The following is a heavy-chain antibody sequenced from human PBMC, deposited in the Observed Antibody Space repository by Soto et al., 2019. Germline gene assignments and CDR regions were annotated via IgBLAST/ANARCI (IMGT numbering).Heavy chain of an antibody. J-gene: IGHJ4*02. Sequence: EVQLLESGGGLVHPGGSLRLSCAASGFTFSSYAMSWVRQAPGKGLEWVSAISGSGGSTYYADSVKGRFTISRDNSKNTLYLQINSLRAEDTAVSYCAKNSDFWSGYYDYWGQGTLVTVSS. CDR1: GFTFSSYA. V-gene: IGHV3-23*01. CDR2: ISGSGGST. D-gene: IGHD3-3*01. CDR3: AKNSDFWSGYYDY.